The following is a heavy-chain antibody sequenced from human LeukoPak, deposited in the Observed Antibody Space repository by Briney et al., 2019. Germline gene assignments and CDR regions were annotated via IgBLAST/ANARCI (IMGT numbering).Heavy chain of an antibody. V-gene: IGHV1-69*05. CDR1: GGTFSSYA. Sequence: ASVKVSCKASGGTFSSYAISWVRQAPGQGLEWMGGIIPIFGTANYAQKFQGRVTITTDESTSTAYMELSSLRSEDTAVYYCARALTDYDFWSGFYYYYYYMDVWGKGTTVTVSS. CDR3: ARALTDYDFWSGFYYYYYYMDV. D-gene: IGHD3-3*01. CDR2: IIPIFGTA. J-gene: IGHJ6*03.